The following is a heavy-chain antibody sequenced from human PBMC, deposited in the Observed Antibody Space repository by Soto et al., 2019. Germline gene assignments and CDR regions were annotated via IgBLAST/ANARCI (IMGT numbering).Heavy chain of an antibody. CDR1: GDTFTSYD. D-gene: IGHD3-10*01. CDR3: ARGHSFNVLLWCGELCPNWYVL. V-gene: IGHV1-8*01. CDR2: MNPNSGNT. Sequence: ASVKVSCKASGDTFTSYDINWVRQATGQGLECMGWMNPNSGNTGYAQKFQGRVTMTRNTSISTAYMELSSLRSEDTAVYYCARGHSFNVLLWCGELCPNWYVLWGQRTLVIVSS. J-gene: IGHJ5*02.